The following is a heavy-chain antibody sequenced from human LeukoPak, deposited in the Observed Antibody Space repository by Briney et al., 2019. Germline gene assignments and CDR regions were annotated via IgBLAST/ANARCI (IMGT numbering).Heavy chain of an antibody. CDR3: ASDLEGAFDI. V-gene: IGHV1-18*01. CDR1: GYTFTSYG. Sequence: GASVKVSCKASGYTFTSYGISWVRPAPGQGLEWMGWISAYNGNTNYTQKLQGRVTMTTDTSTSTAYMELRSLGSDDTAVYYCASDLEGAFDIWGQGTMVTVSS. D-gene: IGHD1-1*01. CDR2: ISAYNGNT. J-gene: IGHJ3*02.